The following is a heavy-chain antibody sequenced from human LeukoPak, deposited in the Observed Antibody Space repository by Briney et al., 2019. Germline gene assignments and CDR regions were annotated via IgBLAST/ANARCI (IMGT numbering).Heavy chain of an antibody. Sequence: PGGSLRLSCAVSGFTFSNYGMHWVRQAPGKGLEWVAVISYDGSNKYYADSVKGRFTISRDNSKNTLYLQMNSLRAEDTAVYYCAIPELVDCDYWGQGTLVTVSS. CDR2: ISYDGSNK. D-gene: IGHD3/OR15-3a*01. CDR3: AIPELVDCDY. CDR1: GFTFSNYG. V-gene: IGHV3-30*03. J-gene: IGHJ4*02.